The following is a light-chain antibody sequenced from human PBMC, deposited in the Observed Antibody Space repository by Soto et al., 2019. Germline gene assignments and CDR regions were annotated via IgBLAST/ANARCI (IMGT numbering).Light chain of an antibody. Sequence: QSVLTQPASVSGSPGQSITISCTGTGSDVGGYDYVSWYQHHPGKAPKVLIYEVTNRPSAVSKRFAGYTTANTASLTISGLLAEHEADYYCSSYTSSSTVVFGGGTKVTV. J-gene: IGLJ2*01. CDR1: GSDVGGYDY. CDR3: SSYTSSSTVV. V-gene: IGLV2-14*01. CDR2: EVT.